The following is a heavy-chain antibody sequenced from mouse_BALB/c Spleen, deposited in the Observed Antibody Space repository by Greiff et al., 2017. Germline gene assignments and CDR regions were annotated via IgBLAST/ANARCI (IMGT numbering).Heavy chain of an antibody. V-gene: IGHV2-9*02. Sequence: VNVVESGPGLVAPSQSLSITCTVSGFSLTSYGVHWVRQPPGKGLEWLGVIWAGGSTNYNSALMSRLSISKDNSKSQVFLKMNSLQTDDTAMYYCATYGNYVYAMDYWGQGTSVTVSS. CDR2: IWAGGST. CDR3: ATYGNYVYAMDY. CDR1: GFSLTSYG. D-gene: IGHD2-1*01. J-gene: IGHJ4*01.